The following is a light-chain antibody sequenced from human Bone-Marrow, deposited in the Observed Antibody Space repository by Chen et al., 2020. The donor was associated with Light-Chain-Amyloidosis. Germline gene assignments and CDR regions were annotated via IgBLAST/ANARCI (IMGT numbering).Light chain of an antibody. CDR2: RDT. J-gene: IGLJ2*01. Sequence: SYDLTQPPSVSVSPGQTSRITCPGDDLPTTYAQWYHQKPGHAPVLVIHRDTERPSGISERFSGSSSGTTATLTISGVQAEDEADYHCQSADSSGTYEVIFGGGTKLTVL. V-gene: IGLV3-25*03. CDR3: QSADSSGTYEVI. CDR1: DLPTTY.